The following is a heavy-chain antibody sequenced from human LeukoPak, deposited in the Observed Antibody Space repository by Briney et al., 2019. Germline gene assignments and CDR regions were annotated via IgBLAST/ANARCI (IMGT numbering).Heavy chain of an antibody. J-gene: IGHJ4*02. CDR1: GFSLSTSGVG. CDR2: MYWNDEK. Sequence: ESGPSLVKPTQTLTLTCNFSGFSLSTSGVGVGWIRQPPGKALEWLAIMYWNDEKRYSPSLKSRLSITKDTSKNQVVLTMSNMDPVDTATYYCAHGLAPSYFDSWGQGTLVTVSS. V-gene: IGHV2-5*01. CDR3: AHGLAPSYFDS.